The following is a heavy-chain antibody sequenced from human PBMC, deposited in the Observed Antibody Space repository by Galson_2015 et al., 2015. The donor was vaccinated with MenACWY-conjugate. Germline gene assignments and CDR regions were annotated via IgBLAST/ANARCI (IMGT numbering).Heavy chain of an antibody. D-gene: IGHD2/OR15-2a*01. CDR3: ARAPATYYASPHY. J-gene: IGHJ4*02. V-gene: IGHV3-66*01. CDR2: IYSAGNT. Sequence: SLRLSCAVSGVTVSSNYMTWVRQAPGKGLEWVSTIYSAGNTYYADSVKGRFTISRDNSKNTLYVQMNSLRAEDTAVYYCARAPATYYASPHYWGQGTLVTVSS. CDR1: GVTVSSNY.